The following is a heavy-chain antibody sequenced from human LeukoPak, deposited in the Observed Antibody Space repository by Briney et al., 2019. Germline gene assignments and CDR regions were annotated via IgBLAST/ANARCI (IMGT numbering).Heavy chain of an antibody. CDR2: ISHSGST. CDR3: ARDYYTYGGHFDH. Sequence: MSSETLSLTCTVSIYSISSAYYWAWIRQPPGKGLEWIGSISHSGSTYYNPSLKSRVTISLDTSKNQFSLKLSSVTAADTAVYYCARDYYTYGGHFDHWGQGTLVTVSS. J-gene: IGHJ4*02. CDR1: IYSISSAYY. D-gene: IGHD4-23*01. V-gene: IGHV4-38-2*02.